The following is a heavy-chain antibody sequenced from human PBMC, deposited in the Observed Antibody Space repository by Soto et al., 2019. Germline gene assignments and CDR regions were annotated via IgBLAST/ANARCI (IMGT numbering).Heavy chain of an antibody. CDR2: TYYTGST. Sequence: QGQLQESGPGLVKPSETLSLTCTVSGGSVSSDSHYWSWIRQPPGKGLAWIGYTYYTGSTNYNPALTGRVTMSVDTSSDQVSLRLRSVTRADTAVYYCARDQYDFRSGSYYYAMEVWGQGTKVTVSS. J-gene: IGHJ6*02. V-gene: IGHV4-61*01. CDR3: ARDQYDFRSGSYYYAMEV. D-gene: IGHD3-3*01. CDR1: GGSVSSDSHY.